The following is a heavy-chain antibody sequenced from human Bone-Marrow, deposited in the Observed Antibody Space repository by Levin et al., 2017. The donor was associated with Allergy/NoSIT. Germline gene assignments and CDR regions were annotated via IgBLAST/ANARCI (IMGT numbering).Heavy chain of an antibody. D-gene: IGHD6-19*01. Sequence: GESLKISCKASGYTFTGYYMHWVRQAPGQGLEWMGRINPNSGGTNYAHKFQGRVTMTRDTSISTAYMELSGLRSDDTALYYCARDSGDSGGWYYFDSWGQGTLVTVSP. CDR2: INPNSGGT. CDR1: GYTFTGYY. V-gene: IGHV1-2*06. CDR3: ARDSGDSGGWYYFDS. J-gene: IGHJ4*02.